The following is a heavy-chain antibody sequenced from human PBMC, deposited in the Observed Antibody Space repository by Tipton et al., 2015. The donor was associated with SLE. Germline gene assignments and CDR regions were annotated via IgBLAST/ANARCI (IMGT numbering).Heavy chain of an antibody. Sequence: QSGAEVKRPGSSVKVSCKASGYTFTSYYMHWVRQAPGQGLEWMGIINPSGGSTSYAQKFQGRVTMTRDTSTSTVYMELSSLRSEDTAVYYCARGESMITFGGVIVFDYWGQGTLVTVSS. V-gene: IGHV1-46*01. CDR1: GYTFTSYY. D-gene: IGHD3-16*02. J-gene: IGHJ4*02. CDR3: ARGESMITFGGVIVFDY. CDR2: INPSGGST.